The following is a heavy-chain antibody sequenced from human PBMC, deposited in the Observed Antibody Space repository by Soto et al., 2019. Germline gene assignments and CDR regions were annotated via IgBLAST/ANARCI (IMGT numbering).Heavy chain of an antibody. J-gene: IGHJ4*02. CDR1: GGSTSSSSYY. CDR2: IYYSGST. Sequence: SETLSLTCTVSGGSTSSSSYYWGWIRQPPGKGLEWFGSIYYSGSTYYNPSLKSRVTISVDTSKNQFSLKLSSVTAADTAVYYCATELYSSSLFLFDYWCQGTLVTVSS. V-gene: IGHV4-39*01. D-gene: IGHD6-13*01. CDR3: ATELYSSSLFLFDY.